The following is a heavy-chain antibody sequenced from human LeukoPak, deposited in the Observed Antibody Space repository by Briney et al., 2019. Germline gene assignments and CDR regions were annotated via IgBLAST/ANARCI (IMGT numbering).Heavy chain of an antibody. J-gene: IGHJ4*02. CDR3: ARPSSGFHF. D-gene: IGHD3-22*01. V-gene: IGHV3-73*01. Sequence: GSLRLSCAASGFIFSDFAMHWVRQASGKGLEWVGRIRTKVDSYATTYAASVKGRFTVSRDDSKNTAYLEMNSLKSEDTAVYYCARPSSGFHFWGQGALVTVSS. CDR1: GFIFSDFA. CDR2: IRTKVDSYAT.